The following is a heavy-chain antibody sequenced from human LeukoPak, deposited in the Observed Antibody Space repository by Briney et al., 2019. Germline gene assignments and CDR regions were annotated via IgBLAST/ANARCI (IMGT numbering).Heavy chain of an antibody. CDR3: ARDLRRDGYNLFQH. CDR1: GFTFSIYS. Sequence: GGSLRLSCAASGFTFSIYSMNWVRQAPGKGLEWVSSISSSSSYIYYADSVKGRFTISRDNAKNSLYLQMNSLRAEDTAVYYCARDLRRDGYNLFQHWGQGTLVTVSS. CDR2: ISSSSSYI. J-gene: IGHJ1*01. V-gene: IGHV3-21*01. D-gene: IGHD5-12*01.